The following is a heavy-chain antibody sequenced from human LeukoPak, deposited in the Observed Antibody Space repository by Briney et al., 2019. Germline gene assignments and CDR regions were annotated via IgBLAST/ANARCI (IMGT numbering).Heavy chain of an antibody. CDR3: AKDQGGYCGGDCSPGDY. D-gene: IGHD2-21*02. CDR2: ISSNGVTT. V-gene: IGHV3-64*04. J-gene: IGHJ4*02. CDR1: GFTFSSYI. Sequence: GGSLRLSCSASGFTFSSYIMYWVRQAPGKGLEYVSVISSNGVTTYYADSVKGRFTISRDNSKNTLYLQMNSLRAEDTAVYYCAKDQGGYCGGDCSPGDYWGQGTLVTVSS.